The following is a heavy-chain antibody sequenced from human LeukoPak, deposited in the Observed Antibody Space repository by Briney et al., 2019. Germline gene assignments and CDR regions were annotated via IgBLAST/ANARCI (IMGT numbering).Heavy chain of an antibody. CDR1: GFTFSSYA. Sequence: GGSLRLSCAASGFTFSSYAMSWVRQAPGKGLEWVAAISASGSSPYYADSVKGRITISRDNSKNTLYLQMNSLRAEDTAVYYCAKGRYNFDSSGYFHYWGQGTLVTVSS. J-gene: IGHJ4*02. V-gene: IGHV3-23*01. CDR3: AKGRYNFDSSGYFHY. CDR2: ISASGSSP. D-gene: IGHD3-22*01.